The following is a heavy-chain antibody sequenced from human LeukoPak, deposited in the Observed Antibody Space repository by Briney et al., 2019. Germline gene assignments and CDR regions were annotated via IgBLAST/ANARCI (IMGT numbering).Heavy chain of an antibody. D-gene: IGHD3-22*01. V-gene: IGHV3-7*01. CDR1: GLAFSNCW. CDR3: ARDPGGYYDSSGYSYYFDY. CDR2: INQDGSDK. J-gene: IGHJ4*02. Sequence: GGSLRLSCAASGLAFSNCWMSWVRQSPGKGLEWVANINQDGSDKYYMDSVKGRFTISRDNAKNSAYLQMNSLRAEDTAVYYCARDPGGYYDSSGYSYYFDYWGQGTLVTVSS.